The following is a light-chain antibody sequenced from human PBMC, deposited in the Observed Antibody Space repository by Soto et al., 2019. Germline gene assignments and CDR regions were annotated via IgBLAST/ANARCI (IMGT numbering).Light chain of an antibody. CDR2: AAS. CDR1: QGISNY. J-gene: IGKJ1*01. V-gene: IGKV1-27*01. Sequence: DIQMTQSPSSLSASVGDRVTITCRASQGISNYLAWYQQQPGKVPKLLIYAASTLQSGVPSRFSGSGSGTEFTLTISSLQPEDVATYYWQKYNSAPWTFGQGTKVEIK. CDR3: QKYNSAPWT.